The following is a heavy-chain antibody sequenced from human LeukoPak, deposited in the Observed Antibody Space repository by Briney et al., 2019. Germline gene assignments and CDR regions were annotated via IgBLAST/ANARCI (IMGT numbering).Heavy chain of an antibody. CDR3: AKDPGSSGYYADY. D-gene: IGHD3-22*01. CDR2: ISYDGSNK. V-gene: IGHV3-30*18. J-gene: IGHJ4*02. CDR1: GFTFSSYG. Sequence: GGSLRLSCAASGFTFSSYGMHWVRQAQGKGLEWVAVISYDGSNKYYADSVKGRFTISRDNSKNTLYLQMNSLRAEDTAVYYCAKDPGSSGYYADYWGQGTLVTVSS.